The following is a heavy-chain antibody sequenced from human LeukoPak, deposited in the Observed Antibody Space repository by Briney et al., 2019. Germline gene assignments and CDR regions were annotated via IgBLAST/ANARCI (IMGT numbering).Heavy chain of an antibody. CDR3: ARDGSPIADYYFDY. CDR1: GFSFSTYA. D-gene: IGHD2-21*01. CDR2: ISYDGRNK. V-gene: IGHV3-30*04. J-gene: IGHJ4*02. Sequence: PGGSLRRSCAASGFSFSTYAMHWVRQAPGKGLEWVAVISYDGRNKYEADSVKGRFTISRDNSKNTLYLEMSSLRAEDTAVYYCARDGSPIADYYFDYWGQGTLVTVSS.